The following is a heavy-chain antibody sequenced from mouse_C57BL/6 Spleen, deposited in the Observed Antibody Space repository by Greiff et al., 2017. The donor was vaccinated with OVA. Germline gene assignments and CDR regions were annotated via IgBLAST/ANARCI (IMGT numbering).Heavy chain of an antibody. Sequence: VQLKESGPGLVKPSQSLSLTCSVTGYSITSGYYWNWIRQFPGNKLEWMGYISYDGSNNYNPSLKNRISITRDTSKNQFFLKLNSVTTEDTATYYCAREGTYYSNYDYLDYWGQGTTLTVSS. CDR2: ISYDGSN. D-gene: IGHD2-5*01. CDR1: GYSITSGYY. V-gene: IGHV3-6*01. CDR3: AREGTYYSNYDYLDY. J-gene: IGHJ2*01.